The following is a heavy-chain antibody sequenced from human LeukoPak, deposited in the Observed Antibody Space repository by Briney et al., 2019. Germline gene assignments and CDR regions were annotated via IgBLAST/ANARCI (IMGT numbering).Heavy chain of an antibody. CDR1: GFDFSTYV. V-gene: IGHV3-23*01. J-gene: IGHJ4*02. CDR2: VYGNGDGI. D-gene: IGHD3-10*01. Sequence: GGSLRLSCAASGFDFSTYVMYWVRQAPGKGLEWVSAVYGNGDGISYADSVKGHFTISRDNSKNTLYLQMNSLRPEDTALYYCAKLGVRSSAGEDYWGQGTLVTVSS. CDR3: AKLGVRSSAGEDY.